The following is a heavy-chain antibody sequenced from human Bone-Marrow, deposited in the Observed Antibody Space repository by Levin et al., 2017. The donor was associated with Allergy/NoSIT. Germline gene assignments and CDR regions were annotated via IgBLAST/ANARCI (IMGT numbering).Heavy chain of an antibody. CDR2: IYYSGST. Sequence: SCLVSGHSMNDYYWSWIRQPPGRGLEWIGHIYYSGSTNYNPSLQSRVTISVDTSKKQFSLKLSSVTDADTAVYYCARTYGDYPIDWGQGTQVSVTS. D-gene: IGHD4-17*01. CDR3: ARTYGDYPID. J-gene: IGHJ1*01. V-gene: IGHV4-59*01. CDR1: GHSMNDYY.